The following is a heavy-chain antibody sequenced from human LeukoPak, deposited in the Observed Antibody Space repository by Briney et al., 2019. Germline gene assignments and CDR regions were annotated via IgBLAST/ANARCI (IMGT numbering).Heavy chain of an antibody. Sequence: GGSLRLSCAASGFTFSSYWMSWVRQAPGKGREAVADIKKDGSYKYFLDSVKRRFTISRDNAKHSLYLQMNSLRAEDTAVYYCARDAYSTMRRYYYYYYMDVWGKGTTVTVSS. J-gene: IGHJ6*03. D-gene: IGHD4-11*01. CDR3: ARDAYSTMRRYYYYYYMDV. V-gene: IGHV3-7*01. CDR2: IKKDGSYK. CDR1: GFTFSSYW.